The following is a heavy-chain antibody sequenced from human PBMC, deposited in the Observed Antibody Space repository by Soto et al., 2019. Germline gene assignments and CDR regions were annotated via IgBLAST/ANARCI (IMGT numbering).Heavy chain of an antibody. J-gene: IGHJ4*02. V-gene: IGHV3-23*01. CDR1: GFIFSSYA. CDR2: VSVSGGSTYST. CDR3: AKNYYFDS. Sequence: EVQLLDSGGDLVQPGGSLRLSCAASGFIFSSYAMSWFRKAPGKGREWVASVSVSGGSTYSTYYADSVRGRLTISRDDSRNTMYLQMSSLRAEDTAIYYCAKNYYFDSWGQGTLVTVSS.